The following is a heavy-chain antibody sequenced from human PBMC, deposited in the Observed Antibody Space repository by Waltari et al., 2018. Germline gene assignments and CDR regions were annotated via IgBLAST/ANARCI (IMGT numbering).Heavy chain of an antibody. D-gene: IGHD1-26*01. V-gene: IGHV4-38-2*01. CDR2: ISHRGST. CDR1: DYSISSGSY. CDR3: ASGQSGSTGGAWFDP. J-gene: IGHJ5*02. Sequence: QVQLQASGPGLVKPSETLSLTCSVPDYSISSGSYLCWIRQTPGKGLEWIGSISHRGSTYYNPSLKSRVTISLDTSKNQFSLKLSSVTAADTAIYYCASGQSGSTGGAWFDPWGQGTLVTVSS.